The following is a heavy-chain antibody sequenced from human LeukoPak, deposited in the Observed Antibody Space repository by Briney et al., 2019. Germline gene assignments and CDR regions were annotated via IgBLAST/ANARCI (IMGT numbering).Heavy chain of an antibody. Sequence: PGGSLRLSCAASGFTFSSYSMNWVRQAPGKGLEWVSSISSSSYIYYADSVKGRFTISRDNAKNSLYLQMNSLRAEDTAVYYCARDPIKTGTPGYYGMDVWGQGTTVTVSS. D-gene: IGHD1-1*01. CDR1: GFTFSSYS. V-gene: IGHV3-21*01. J-gene: IGHJ6*02. CDR2: ISSSSYI. CDR3: ARDPIKTGTPGYYGMDV.